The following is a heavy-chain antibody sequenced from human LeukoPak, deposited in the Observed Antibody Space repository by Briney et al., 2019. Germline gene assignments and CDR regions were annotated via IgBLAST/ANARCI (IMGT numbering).Heavy chain of an antibody. D-gene: IGHD4-23*01. CDR1: GGSISSYF. Sequence: SETLSLTCTVSGGSISSYFWNWIRPPPGKGLEWIGYIYSGGTTYYNPSLKSRVTISVDTSKNQFSLKLSSVTAADTAVYYCARADYGGNSAAFDIWGQGTMVTVSS. CDR2: IYSGGTT. CDR3: ARADYGGNSAAFDI. J-gene: IGHJ3*02. V-gene: IGHV4-59*01.